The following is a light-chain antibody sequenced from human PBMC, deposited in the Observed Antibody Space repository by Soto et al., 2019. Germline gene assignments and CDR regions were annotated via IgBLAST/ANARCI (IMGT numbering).Light chain of an antibody. V-gene: IGLV2-14*01. Sequence: QSVLPQPASVSGSPGQPITISCTGTSSDVGNYIFVSWYRQHPGKAPKLMIYDINNRPSGVSNRFSGSKSGNTASLTISGLQAEDEADYYCVSYTTSASYVFGTGTKVTVL. J-gene: IGLJ1*01. CDR1: SSDVGNYIF. CDR3: VSYTTSASYV. CDR2: DIN.